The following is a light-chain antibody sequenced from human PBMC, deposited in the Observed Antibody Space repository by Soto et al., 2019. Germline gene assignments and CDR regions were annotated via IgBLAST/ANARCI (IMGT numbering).Light chain of an antibody. J-gene: IGKJ4*01. CDR2: DAS. V-gene: IGKV3-11*01. CDR3: QQLRSYPST. CDR1: QSISSY. Sequence: IVLTQSPGTLSLSPASRATLSCTASQSISSYLGWYQQKPGQAPRLLIYDASSRDTGIPARFSGSGSGTDFTLTISGLQPEDFAAYYCQQLRSYPSTFGGGTKVDIK.